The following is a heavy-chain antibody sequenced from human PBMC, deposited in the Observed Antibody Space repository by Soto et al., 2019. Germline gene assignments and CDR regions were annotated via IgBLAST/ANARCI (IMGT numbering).Heavy chain of an antibody. CDR1: GFTFSSYW. J-gene: IGHJ4*02. D-gene: IGHD6-13*01. Sequence: EVQLVESGGDLVQPGGSLRLSCAASGFTFSSYWMHWVRQAPGKGLVWVSRIKTDGTTTAYADFVKGRFTNSRDNAKNTLYLQMHSLRAEDTAVYYCGREVVAAGLYWGQGTLVTVSS. CDR3: GREVVAAGLY. CDR2: IKTDGTTT. V-gene: IGHV3-74*01.